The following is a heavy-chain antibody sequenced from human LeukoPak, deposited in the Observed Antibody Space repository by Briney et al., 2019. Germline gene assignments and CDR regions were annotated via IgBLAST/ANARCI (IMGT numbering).Heavy chain of an antibody. Sequence: GGSLRLSCAASGFTFSSYAMHWVRQAPGKGLEWVAVISYDGSNKYYADSVKGRFTISRDNAKNSLYLQMNSLRAEDTAVYYCARDPSRGYTYGYEDYWGQGTLVTVSS. CDR3: ARDPSRGYTYGYEDY. CDR1: GFTFSSYA. CDR2: ISYDGSNK. D-gene: IGHD5-18*01. V-gene: IGHV3-30-3*01. J-gene: IGHJ4*02.